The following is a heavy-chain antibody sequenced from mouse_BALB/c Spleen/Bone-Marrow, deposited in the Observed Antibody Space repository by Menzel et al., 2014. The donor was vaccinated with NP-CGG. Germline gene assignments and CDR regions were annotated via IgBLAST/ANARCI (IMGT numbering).Heavy chain of an antibody. J-gene: IGHJ3*01. CDR3: SRVGGIDCSAFAY. D-gene: IGHD2-3*01. CDR2: IHPSDTGT. Sequence: QVQLQQSGAELVRPGASVKLSCKASGYSFTSYWMNWVKQRPGQGLEWIGMIHPSDTGTRLNQRFKDKATLAVDKSSSTAYMQLSRRTSEDSASYDCSRVGGIDCSAFAYWGQGTLVTVSS. V-gene: IGHV1S82*01. CDR1: GYSFTSYW.